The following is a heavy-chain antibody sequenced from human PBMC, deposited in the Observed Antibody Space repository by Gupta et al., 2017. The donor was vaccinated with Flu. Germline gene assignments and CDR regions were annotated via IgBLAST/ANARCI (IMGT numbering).Heavy chain of an antibody. J-gene: IGHJ4*02. CDR3: ARASWLRFGGVLFDY. CDR2: IYYSGST. V-gene: IGHV4-59*01. D-gene: IGHD5-12*01. CDR1: GGSISSYY. Sequence: QVQLQESGPGLVKPSETLSLTCTVSGGSISSYYWSWIRQPPGKGLEWIGYIYYSGSTNYNPSLKSRVTISVDTSKNQFSLKLSSVTAADTAVYYCARASWLRFGGVLFDYWGQGTLVTVSS.